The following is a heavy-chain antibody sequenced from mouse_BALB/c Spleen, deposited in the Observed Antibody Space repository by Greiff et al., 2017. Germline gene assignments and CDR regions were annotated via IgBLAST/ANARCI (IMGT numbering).Heavy chain of an antibody. CDR1: GFNIKDTY. V-gene: IGHV14-3*02. D-gene: IGHD1-1*01. CDR3: ARWAITTDY. Sequence: EVMLVESGAELVKPGASVKLSCTASGFNIKDTYMHWVKQRPEQGLEWIGRIDPANGNTKYDPKFQGKATITADTSSNTAYLQLSSLTSEDTAVYYCARWAITTDYWGQGTTLTVSS. J-gene: IGHJ2*01. CDR2: IDPANGNT.